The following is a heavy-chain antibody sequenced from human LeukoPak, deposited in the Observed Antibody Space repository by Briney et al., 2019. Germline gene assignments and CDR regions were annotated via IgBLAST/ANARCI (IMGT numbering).Heavy chain of an antibody. CDR3: AREYSSDWYNEYYFDY. Sequence: GGSLRLSCAASGFTFSSYWMHWVRQAPGKGLVWVSRINSDGSSTSYADSVKGRFTISRDNAKNTLYLQMNSLRAEDTAVYYCAREYSSDWYNEYYFDYWGQGTLVTVSS. J-gene: IGHJ4*02. CDR2: INSDGSST. CDR1: GFTFSSYW. D-gene: IGHD6-19*01. V-gene: IGHV3-74*01.